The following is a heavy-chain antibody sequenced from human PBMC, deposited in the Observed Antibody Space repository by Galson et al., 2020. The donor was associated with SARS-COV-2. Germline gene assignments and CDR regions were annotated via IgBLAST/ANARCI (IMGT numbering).Heavy chain of an antibody. CDR1: GFTFSDFA. CDR2: LWSDGSNK. J-gene: IGHJ5*01. V-gene: IGHV3-33*01. CDR3: SRDGDSGYHDF. Sequence: GESLKISCAAAGFTFSDFAMHWVRQAPGQGLEWVAALWSDGSNKKYVDSVKGRFTISRDNSKNTLYLQLNSLRVEDTAVYYCSRDGDSGYHDFWGHGTLVTVSS. D-gene: IGHD3-22*01.